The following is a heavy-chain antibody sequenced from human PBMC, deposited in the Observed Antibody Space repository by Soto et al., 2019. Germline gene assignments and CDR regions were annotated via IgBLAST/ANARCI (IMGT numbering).Heavy chain of an antibody. V-gene: IGHV3-23*01. CDR1: GFTFDSYA. CDR3: ANDDGGLPNWYFDL. CDR2: ISGSGGST. D-gene: IGHD3-16*01. Sequence: EVQLLESGGGLVQPGGSLRLSCAASGFTFDSYAMTWVRQAPGKGLEWVSAISGSGGSTYYADSVKGRFTISRDNSKNLLYLQMNSLRAEDTAVYYCANDDGGLPNWYFDLWGRGTLVTVSS. J-gene: IGHJ2*01.